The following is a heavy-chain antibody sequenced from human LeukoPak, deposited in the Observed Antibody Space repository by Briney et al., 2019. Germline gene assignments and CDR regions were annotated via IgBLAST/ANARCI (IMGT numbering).Heavy chain of an antibody. D-gene: IGHD1-26*01. CDR1: GFTFGDYA. V-gene: IGHV3-49*04. CDR2: IRSKAYGGTT. CDR3: TRDGIVGATTGLYYYYGMDV. J-gene: IGHJ6*02. Sequence: GGSLRLSCTASGFTFGDYAMSWVRQAPGKGLEWVGFIRSKAYGGTTEYAASVKGRFTISRDDSKSIAYLQMNSLKTEDTAVYYCTRDGIVGATTGLYYYYGMDVWGQGTTVTVSS.